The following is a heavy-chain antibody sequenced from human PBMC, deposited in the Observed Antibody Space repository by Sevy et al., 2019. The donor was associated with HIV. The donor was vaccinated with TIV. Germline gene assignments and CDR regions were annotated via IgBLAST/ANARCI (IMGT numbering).Heavy chain of an antibody. Sequence: GGSLRLSCAASGFTFSSYSMNWVRQAPGKGLEWVSYMCSSSSTIYYADSVKGRFTISRDNAKNSLYLQMNSLRAEDTAVYYCARDGLRYGELLGYFDYWGQGTLVTVSS. V-gene: IGHV3-48*04. J-gene: IGHJ4*02. CDR2: MCSSSSTI. CDR1: GFTFSSYS. D-gene: IGHD3-10*01. CDR3: ARDGLRYGELLGYFDY.